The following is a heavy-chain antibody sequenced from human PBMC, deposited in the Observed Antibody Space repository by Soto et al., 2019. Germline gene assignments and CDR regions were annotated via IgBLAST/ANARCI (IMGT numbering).Heavy chain of an antibody. CDR3: SKLSYYDILTGYFGFDP. CDR1: GFTFSSYA. CDR2: ISGSGGST. V-gene: IGHV3-23*01. D-gene: IGHD3-9*01. J-gene: IGHJ5*02. Sequence: GGSLRLSCAASGFTFSSYAMSWVRQAPGKGLEWVSAISGSGGSTYYADSVKGRFTISRDNSKNTLYLQMNSLRAEDTVVYYCSKLSYYDILTGYFGFDPWGQGTLVTVSS.